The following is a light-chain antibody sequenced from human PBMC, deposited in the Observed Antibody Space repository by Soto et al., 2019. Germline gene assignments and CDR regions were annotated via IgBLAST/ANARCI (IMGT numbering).Light chain of an antibody. V-gene: IGKV1-39*01. Sequence: DIQITQSPSSLSSSLLDIVTITFLASQSIGSYLNWYQQKPGKAPNLLIHGGSILQSGVPPRFSGGGGGTDFTLTISSLQPEDFASYYCQQIYTIPLTFGGGTKVDIK. CDR2: GGS. CDR1: QSIGSY. CDR3: QQIYTIPLT. J-gene: IGKJ4*01.